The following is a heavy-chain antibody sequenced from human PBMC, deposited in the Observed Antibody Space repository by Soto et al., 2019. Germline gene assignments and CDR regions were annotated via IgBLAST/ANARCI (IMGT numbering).Heavy chain of an antibody. V-gene: IGHV1-2*02. J-gene: IGHJ2*01. CDR2: INPNSGGT. CDR1: GYTFTGYY. Sequence: GASVKVSCKASGYTFTGYYMHWVRQAPGQGLEWMGWINPNSGGTNYAQKFQGRVTMTRDTSISTAYMELSRLRSDDTAVYYCARHTVVTYWYFDLWGRGTLVTVSS. D-gene: IGHD3-22*01. CDR3: ARHTVVTYWYFDL.